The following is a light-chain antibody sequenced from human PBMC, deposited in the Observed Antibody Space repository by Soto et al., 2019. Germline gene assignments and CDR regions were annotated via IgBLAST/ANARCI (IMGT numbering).Light chain of an antibody. V-gene: IGKV1-17*01. J-gene: IGKJ5*01. CDR3: QQYHTSSIT. Sequence: DIQMTQSPSSLSASVGDRVTITCRASQGIRNDLGWYQRKPGKAPKRLIYAASSLQSGVPSRFSGGGSGTEFTLTIDRLQPDDFATYYCQQYHTSSITFGQGTRLEIK. CDR2: AAS. CDR1: QGIRND.